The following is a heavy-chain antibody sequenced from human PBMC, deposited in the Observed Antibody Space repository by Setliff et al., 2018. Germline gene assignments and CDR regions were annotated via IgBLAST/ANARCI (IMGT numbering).Heavy chain of an antibody. CDR3: ARNPASFQYAFDV. Sequence: PSETLSLTCTVSGGSISSGVYYWAWIRQPPGKGLEWIGRIYYRGDTYYNASLKSRLTLSVDTSKNQVSLNLRSVTAADTALYYCARNPASFQYAFDVWGRGTLVTVSS. CDR2: IYYRGDT. J-gene: IGHJ2*01. CDR1: GGSISSGVYY. D-gene: IGHD2-8*01. V-gene: IGHV4-39*07.